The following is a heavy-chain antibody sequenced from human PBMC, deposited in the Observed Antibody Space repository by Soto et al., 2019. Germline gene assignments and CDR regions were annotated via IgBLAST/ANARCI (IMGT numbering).Heavy chain of an antibody. CDR2: IYHSGST. V-gene: IGHV4-4*02. Sequence: KPSETLSLTCAVSGGSISSSNWWSWVRQPPGKGLEWIGEIYHSGSTNYNPSLKSRVTISVDKSKNQFSLKLSSVTAADTAVYYCARAFIVVVPAAIESWFDPWGQGTLVTVSS. J-gene: IGHJ5*02. CDR1: GGSISSSNW. CDR3: ARAFIVVVPAAIESWFDP. D-gene: IGHD2-2*01.